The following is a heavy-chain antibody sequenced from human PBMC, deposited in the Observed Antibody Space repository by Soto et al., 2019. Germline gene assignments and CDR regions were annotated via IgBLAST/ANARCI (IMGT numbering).Heavy chain of an antibody. J-gene: IGHJ6*02. CDR1: GYSFSDYD. CDR2: INPSGGRT. CDR3: ARGGYSNNYYGMDV. V-gene: IGHV1-46*01. Sequence: VQLGQSGAEVKKPGASVKVSCKASGYSFSDYDIHWLRQAPGQGLEWMGMINPSGGRTTYAQNFQGRVTMTRDTYTSTVYMEVTSLRSEDRAVYYCARGGYSNNYYGMDVWGQGTTVIVSS. D-gene: IGHD4-4*01.